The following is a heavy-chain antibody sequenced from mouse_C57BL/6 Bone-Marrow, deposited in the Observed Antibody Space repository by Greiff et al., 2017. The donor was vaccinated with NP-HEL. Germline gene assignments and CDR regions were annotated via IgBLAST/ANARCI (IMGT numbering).Heavy chain of an antibody. V-gene: IGHV1-61*01. D-gene: IGHD1-1*01. CDR3: ARSVTSVVAQYYFAY. J-gene: IGHJ2*01. CDR2: IYPSDSET. Sequence: QVQLQQPGAELVRPGSSVKLSCKASGYTFTSYWMDWVKQRPGQGLEWIGNIYPSDSETHYNQKFKDKATLTVDKSSSTAYMQLSSLTSQYSAVYYCARSVTSVVAQYYFAYGGQGTALTVSS. CDR1: GYTFTSYW.